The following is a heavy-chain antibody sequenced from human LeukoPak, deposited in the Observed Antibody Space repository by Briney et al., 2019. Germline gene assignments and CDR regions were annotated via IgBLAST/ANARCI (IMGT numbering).Heavy chain of an antibody. J-gene: IGHJ3*02. CDR3: ARGLITMIVVVAGDAFDI. CDR2: IKQDGSEK. D-gene: IGHD3-22*01. V-gene: IGHV3-7*01. CDR1: GFTLSSYW. Sequence: PGGSLRLSCAASGFTLSSYWMSWVRQAPGKGREWVAHIKQDGSEKYYVDSVKGRFTVSRDNAKNSLYLQINSLRAEDTAVYYCARGLITMIVVVAGDAFDIWGQGTMVTVSS.